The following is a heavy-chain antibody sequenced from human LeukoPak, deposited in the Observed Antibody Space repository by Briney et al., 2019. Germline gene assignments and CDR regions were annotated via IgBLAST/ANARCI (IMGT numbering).Heavy chain of an antibody. D-gene: IGHD2-21*02. CDR2: ISSSSSYI. CDR1: GFTFSSYS. CDR3: ARDSNRGGGDFYYYYGMDV. J-gene: IGHJ6*02. Sequence: PGGSLRLSCAASGFTFSSYSMNWVRQAPGKGLEWVSSISSSSSYIYYADSLKGRFTISRDNAKNSLYLQMNSLRAEDTAVYYCARDSNRGGGDFYYYYGMDVWGQGTTVTVSS. V-gene: IGHV3-21*01.